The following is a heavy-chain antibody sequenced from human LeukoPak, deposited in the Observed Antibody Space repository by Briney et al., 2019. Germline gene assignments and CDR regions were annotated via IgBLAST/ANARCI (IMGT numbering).Heavy chain of an antibody. Sequence: PGGSLRLSCEASGITFEDYGMLWVRQAPGKALEWVSSISSSSSDIYYADSMKGRFTISRDNDKNSLYLQLNSLRDEDTAVYYCASSGCGGDCYSEKTYSLDYWGQGTLVAVSS. CDR3: ASSGCGGDCYSEKTYSLDY. V-gene: IGHV3-21*01. CDR1: GITFEDYG. CDR2: ISSSSSDI. D-gene: IGHD2-21*02. J-gene: IGHJ4*02.